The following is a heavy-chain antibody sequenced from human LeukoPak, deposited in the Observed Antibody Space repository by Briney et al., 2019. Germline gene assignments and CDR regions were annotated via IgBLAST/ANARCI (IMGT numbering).Heavy chain of an antibody. J-gene: IGHJ5*02. CDR1: GFTFSSYS. V-gene: IGHV3-21*01. Sequence: GGSLRLSCAASGFTFSSYSMNWVRQAPGKGLEWVSSISSSSSYIYYADSVKGRFTISRDNAKNSLYLQMNSLRAEDTAVYYCARDLNPYCSSTSCYRGWLDPWGQGTLVTVSS. CDR3: ARDLNPYCSSTSCYRGWLDP. CDR2: ISSSSSYI. D-gene: IGHD2-2*01.